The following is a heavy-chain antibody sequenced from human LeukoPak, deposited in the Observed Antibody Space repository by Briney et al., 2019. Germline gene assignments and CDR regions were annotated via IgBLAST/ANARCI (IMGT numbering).Heavy chain of an antibody. CDR2: ISGSTSYI. CDR3: ARGSDFVWGSYRPYFDY. V-gene: IGHV3-21*01. CDR1: AFTFRTYS. Sequence: KPGGSLRLSCVASAFTFRTYSMHWVRQAPGKGLEWVSSISGSTSYIYYADSVRGRFTISRDNAKNSLYLQMNSLRPKDTAVYYCARGSDFVWGSYRPYFDYWGQGTLVTVSS. J-gene: IGHJ4*02. D-gene: IGHD3-16*02.